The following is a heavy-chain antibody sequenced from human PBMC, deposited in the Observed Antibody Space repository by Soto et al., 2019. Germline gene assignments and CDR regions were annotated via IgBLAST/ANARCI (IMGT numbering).Heavy chain of an antibody. CDR1: GGTFRSYA. J-gene: IGHJ5*02. Sequence: QVQLVQSGAEVKKPGSSVKVSCKAAGGTFRSYAISWVRQVPGQGLEWMGGIIPIFGTANYAQKFQGRVTITADKSTSTAYMELSSRRAEGTAVYYCARGRLGSRFDPWGQGTLVTVSS. CDR2: IIPIFGTA. CDR3: ARGRLGSRFDP. V-gene: IGHV1-69*06. D-gene: IGHD6-25*01.